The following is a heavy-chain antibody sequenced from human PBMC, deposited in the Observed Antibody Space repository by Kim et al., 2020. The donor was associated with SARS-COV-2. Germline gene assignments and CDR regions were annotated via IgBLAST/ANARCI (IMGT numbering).Heavy chain of an antibody. CDR1: GYTFTSHD. J-gene: IGHJ4*02. V-gene: IGHV1-8*01. CDR3: ARRVGGCSGGTCYWVDY. D-gene: IGHD2-15*01. CDR2: MNPNSGNT. Sequence: ASLKVSCKASGYTFTSHDINWVRQATGQGLEWMGWMNPNSGNTGYAQKFQGRVTMTRNTSISTAYMELSSLRSEDTAVYYCARRVGGCSGGTCYWVDYWGQGTLVTVSS.